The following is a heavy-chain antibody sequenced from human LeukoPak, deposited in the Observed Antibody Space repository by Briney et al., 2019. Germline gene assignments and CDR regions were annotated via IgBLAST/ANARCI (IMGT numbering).Heavy chain of an antibody. J-gene: IGHJ6*03. D-gene: IGHD2-21*01. CDR1: GFTFSSSA. V-gene: IGHV3-23*01. Sequence: GGSLRLSCAASGFTFSSSAMSWVRQAPGRGLEWVSIISGGDVSTYYADSVKGRFTISRDNSKNTLYLQMNSLRAEDPAVYYCARDTPIRRFAPMDVWGKGTTVTISS. CDR2: ISGGDVST. CDR3: ARDTPIRRFAPMDV.